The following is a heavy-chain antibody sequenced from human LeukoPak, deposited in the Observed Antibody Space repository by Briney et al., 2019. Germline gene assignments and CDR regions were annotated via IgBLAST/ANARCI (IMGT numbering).Heavy chain of an antibody. Sequence: SETLSLTCGVSGVSFNSDDCYWNWLRQPPGWGLEWIGYIYYGGNTNYNPSLRSRVTISMDTSKNQFSLKVNSVTAADTAVYFCASGPRNYYYSGSYHYWGQGTLVTVSS. CDR3: ASGPRNYYYSGSYHY. D-gene: IGHD3-10*01. CDR1: GVSFNSDDCY. CDR2: IYYGGNT. J-gene: IGHJ4*02. V-gene: IGHV4-61*08.